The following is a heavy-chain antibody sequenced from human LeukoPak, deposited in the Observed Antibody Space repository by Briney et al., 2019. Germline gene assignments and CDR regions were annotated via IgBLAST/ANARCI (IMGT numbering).Heavy chain of an antibody. D-gene: IGHD6-13*01. V-gene: IGHV3-7*04. J-gene: IGHJ4*02. CDR2: IKQDGSEK. CDR1: GFTFSSYW. Sequence: GGSLRLSCAASGFTFSSYWMSWVRQAPGKGLEWVANIKQDGSEKYCVDSVKGRFTISRDNAKNSLYLQMNSLRAEDTAVYYCARVRSSSSWYGEYYFDYWGQGTLVTVSS. CDR3: ARVRSSSSWYGEYYFDY.